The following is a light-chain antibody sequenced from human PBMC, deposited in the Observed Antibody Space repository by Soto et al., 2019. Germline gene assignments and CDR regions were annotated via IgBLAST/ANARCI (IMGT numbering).Light chain of an antibody. V-gene: IGLV1-44*01. J-gene: IGLJ3*02. Sequence: QPVLTQPPSASGTPGQRVTMSCSGSSSNIGGNTVNWYQQMPGTAPKLLIYSNDQRPSGVPDRFSGSKSGTSASLAISGLQSEDEADYYCAAWDDSVNGWVFGGGTQLTVL. CDR2: SND. CDR1: SSNIGGNT. CDR3: AAWDDSVNGWV.